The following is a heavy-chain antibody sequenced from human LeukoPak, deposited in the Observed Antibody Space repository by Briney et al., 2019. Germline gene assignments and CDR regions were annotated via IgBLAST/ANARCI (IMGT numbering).Heavy chain of an antibody. V-gene: IGHV1-2*02. CDR1: GYTFTGYY. J-gene: IGHJ5*02. Sequence: ASVKVSCKASGYTFTGYYMHWVRQAPGQGLEWMGWINPNSGGTNYAQKFQGRVTMTRDTSISTAYKELSRLRSDDTAVYYCARGGLGYCSSTSCYRAWFDPWGQGTLVTVSS. CDR2: INPNSGGT. CDR3: ARGGLGYCSSTSCYRAWFDP. D-gene: IGHD2-2*01.